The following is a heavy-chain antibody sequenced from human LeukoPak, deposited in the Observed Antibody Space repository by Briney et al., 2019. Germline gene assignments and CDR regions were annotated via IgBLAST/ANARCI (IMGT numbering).Heavy chain of an antibody. D-gene: IGHD2-8*01. J-gene: IGHJ4*02. Sequence: GGSLRLSCSASGFTFRNFAISWVRQTPGKGLEWVSSIGGGDTHYADSVKGRFTISRDDSRSTVDLQMSSLRAEDTAVYYCAKDGQSFNSMYDYFDSWGQGTLVTVSS. CDR2: IGGGDT. CDR1: GFTFRNFA. V-gene: IGHV3-23*01. CDR3: AKDGQSFNSMYDYFDS.